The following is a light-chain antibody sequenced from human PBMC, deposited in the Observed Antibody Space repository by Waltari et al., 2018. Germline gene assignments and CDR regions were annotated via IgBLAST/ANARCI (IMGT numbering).Light chain of an antibody. V-gene: IGLV1-47*01. CDR3: AAWDDSLSAVV. Sequence: QSALTQPPAASGPPGQRLIISCSGTGSNIGTNLVYWYQQFPGTAPKLLTYRSDHRASGVPDRFSGSKSGSSASLAIGGLQSEDESLYYCAAWDDSLSAVVFGGGTQVTVL. J-gene: IGLJ7*01. CDR2: RSD. CDR1: GSNIGTNL.